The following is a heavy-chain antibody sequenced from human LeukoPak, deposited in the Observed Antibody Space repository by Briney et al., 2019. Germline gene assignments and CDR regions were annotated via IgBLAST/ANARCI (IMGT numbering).Heavy chain of an antibody. CDR3: ARAGGYSYGYPSYFDY. V-gene: IGHV3-7*03. CDR2: IKQDGSEK. CDR1: GFTFSTYW. D-gene: IGHD5-18*01. Sequence: PGGSLRLSCAASGFTFSTYWMSWVRQAPGKGLEWVANIKQDGSEKYYVDSVKGRFTISRDNAKNSLYLQMNSLRAEDTAVYYCARAGGYSYGYPSYFDYWGQGTLVTVSS. J-gene: IGHJ4*02.